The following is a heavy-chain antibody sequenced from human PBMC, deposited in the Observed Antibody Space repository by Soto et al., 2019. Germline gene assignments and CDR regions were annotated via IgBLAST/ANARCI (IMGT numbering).Heavy chain of an antibody. Sequence: QVQLVQSGAEVKKPGSSVKVSCKASGGTFSSYTISWVRQAPGQGLEWMGRIIPILGIANYAQKFQGRVRITADKSTSRAYMGVSSLRSEDTAVYYCARVCVRCGGLDYYYDMGVWGKGSTVSVSS. V-gene: IGHV1-69*02. J-gene: IGHJ6*03. CDR1: GGTFSSYT. CDR2: IIPILGIA. CDR3: ARVCVRCGGLDYYYDMGV. D-gene: IGHD6-19*01.